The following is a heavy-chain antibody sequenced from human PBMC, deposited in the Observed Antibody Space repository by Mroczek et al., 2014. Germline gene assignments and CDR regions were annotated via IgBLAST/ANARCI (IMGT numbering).Heavy chain of an antibody. D-gene: IGHD3-16*01. V-gene: IGHV3-30*18. CDR1: GFTFSSYG. J-gene: IGHJ4*02. CDR2: ISYDGSNK. CDR3: AKALDEGWGIGSVDY. Sequence: VQLVESGGGVVQPGRSLRLSCAASGFTFSSYGMHWVRQAPGKGLEWVAVISYDGSNKYYADSVKGRFTISRDNSKNTLYLQMNSLRAEDTAVYYCAKALDEGWGIGSVDYWGQGTLVTVSS.